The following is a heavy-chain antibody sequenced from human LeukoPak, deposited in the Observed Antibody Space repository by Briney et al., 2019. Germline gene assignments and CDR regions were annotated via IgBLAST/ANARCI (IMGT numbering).Heavy chain of an antibody. Sequence: PSETLSLTCTVSGGSISRYYCSWRRQPPGKGLEWIGCIYYSGSTNYNPSLKSRVTISVDTSNNQFSLKLTSLTAADTAVYCCLRGRTGRTISFDYWGQGTLVTVSS. CDR2: IYYSGST. J-gene: IGHJ4*02. CDR3: LRGRTGRTISFDY. D-gene: IGHD5-24*01. CDR1: GGSISRYY. V-gene: IGHV4-59*01.